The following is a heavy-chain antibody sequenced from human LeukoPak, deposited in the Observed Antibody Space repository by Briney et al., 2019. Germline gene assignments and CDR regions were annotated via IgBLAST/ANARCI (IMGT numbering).Heavy chain of an antibody. V-gene: IGHV3-66*01. J-gene: IGHJ4*02. D-gene: IGHD6-19*01. Sequence: GGSLRLSCAASGFTVSSNYMSWVRQAPGKGLEWVSVIYSGGSTYYADSVKGRFTISRDNSKNTLYLQMNSLRAEGTAVYYCARSAGYSSGWYDYWGQGTLVTVSS. CDR2: IYSGGST. CDR1: GFTVSSNY. CDR3: ARSAGYSSGWYDY.